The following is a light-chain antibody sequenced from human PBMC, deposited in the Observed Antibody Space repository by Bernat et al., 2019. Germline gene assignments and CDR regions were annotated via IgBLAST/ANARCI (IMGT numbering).Light chain of an antibody. CDR1: KLGAKY. CDR3: QACDSDTAT. V-gene: IGLV3-1*01. J-gene: IGLJ2*01. Sequence: SYELTQPPSVSVSPGQTASITCSGDKLGAKYACWYQQKPGQSPVLVIYQDSKRPSGIPDRFSGSNSGDTATLTISGTQAMDEADYYCQACDSDTATVGGGTKLTVL. CDR2: QDS.